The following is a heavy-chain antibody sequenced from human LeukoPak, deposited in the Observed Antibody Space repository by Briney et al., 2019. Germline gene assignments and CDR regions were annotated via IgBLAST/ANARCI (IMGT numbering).Heavy chain of an antibody. D-gene: IGHD3-3*01. Sequence: SQTLSLTCTASGGSISSGDYYWSWIRQPPGKGLEWIGYIYYSGSTYYNPSLKSRVTISVDTSKNQSSLKLSSVTAADTAVYYCASMPYDFWSGYGYYYMDVWGKGTTVTVSS. CDR2: IYYSGST. CDR3: ASMPYDFWSGYGYYYMDV. J-gene: IGHJ6*03. V-gene: IGHV4-30-4*08. CDR1: GGSISSGDYY.